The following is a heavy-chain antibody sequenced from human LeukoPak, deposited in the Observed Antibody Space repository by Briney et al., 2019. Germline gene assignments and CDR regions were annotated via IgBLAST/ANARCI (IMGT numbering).Heavy chain of an antibody. CDR3: ARSDSSSWDWFDP. J-gene: IGHJ5*02. Sequence: ASVKVSCKASGYTFTSYDINWVRQATGQGLEWMGWMNPNSGNTGYAQKFQGRVTMTRNTSISTAYMELSSLRSEDTAVYYCARSDSSSWDWFDPWGQGTLVTVSS. D-gene: IGHD6-13*01. CDR1: GYTFTSYD. V-gene: IGHV1-8*01. CDR2: MNPNSGNT.